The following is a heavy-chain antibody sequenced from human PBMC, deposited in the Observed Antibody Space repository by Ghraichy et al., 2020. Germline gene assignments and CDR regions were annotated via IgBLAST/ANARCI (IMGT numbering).Heavy chain of an antibody. CDR3: ARCFAMDELNYYYGMDV. V-gene: IGHV4-4*09. D-gene: IGHD2-2*01. Sequence: SETLSLTCTVSGGSISSYYWSWIRQPPGKGLEWIGYIYTSGSTNYNPSLKSRVTISVDTSKNQFSLKLSSVTAADTAVYYCARCFAMDELNYYYGMDVWGQGTTVTVSS. CDR2: IYTSGST. J-gene: IGHJ6*02. CDR1: GGSISSYY.